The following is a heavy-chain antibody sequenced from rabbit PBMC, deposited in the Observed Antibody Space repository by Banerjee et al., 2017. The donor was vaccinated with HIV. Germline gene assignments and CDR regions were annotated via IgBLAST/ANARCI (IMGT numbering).Heavy chain of an antibody. D-gene: IGHD4-2*01. J-gene: IGHJ4*01. CDR2: IDPIFGST. CDR3: ARGARYAGPGVYMDYFNL. CDR1: GFDFNSYG. V-gene: IGHV1S47*01. Sequence: QEQLVESGGGLVQPGGSLKLSCTVSGFDFNSYGVSWVRQAPGKGLEWIGYIDPIFGSTYYASWVNGRFTISSHNAQNTLYLQLNSLTAADTATYFCARGARYAGPGVYMDYFNLWGPGTLVTVS.